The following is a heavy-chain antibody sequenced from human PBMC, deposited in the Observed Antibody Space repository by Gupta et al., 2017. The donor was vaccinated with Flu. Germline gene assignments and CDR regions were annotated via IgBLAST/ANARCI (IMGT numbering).Heavy chain of an antibody. CDR3: ASYCSSTSCPTTN. CDR2: IWYDGSNK. CDR1: FSSYG. D-gene: IGHD2-2*01. V-gene: IGHV3-33*01. J-gene: IGHJ4*02. Sequence: FSSYGMHWVRQAPGKGLEWVAVIWYDGSNKYYADSVKGRFTISRDNSKNTLYLQMNSLRAEDTAVYYCASYCSSTSCPTTNWGQGTLVTVSS.